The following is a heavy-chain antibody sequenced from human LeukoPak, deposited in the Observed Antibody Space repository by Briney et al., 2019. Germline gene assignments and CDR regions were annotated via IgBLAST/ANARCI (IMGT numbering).Heavy chain of an antibody. J-gene: IGHJ4*02. CDR1: GFTFSSYW. CDR2: ISGSGGST. D-gene: IGHD2-2*01. V-gene: IGHV3-23*01. Sequence: GGSLRLSCAASGFTFSSYWMSWVRQAPGKGLEWVSAISGSGGSTYYADSVKGRFTISRDNSKNTLYLQMNSLRAEDTAVYYCAKRDVAYCSSTSCYPQFDYWGQGTLVTVSS. CDR3: AKRDVAYCSSTSCYPQFDY.